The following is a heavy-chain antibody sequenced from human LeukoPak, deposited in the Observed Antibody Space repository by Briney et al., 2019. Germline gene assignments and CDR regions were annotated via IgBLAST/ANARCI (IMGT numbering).Heavy chain of an antibody. Sequence: QAGGSLRLSCAASGFTFSTYSMNWVRQAPGKGLEWVSYISSSGSTIYYADSVKGRFTISRDNAKNSLYLQMNSLRAEDTAVYYCVRDDDRPDNGLDYWGQGTLVTVSS. J-gene: IGHJ4*02. CDR1: GFTFSTYS. D-gene: IGHD3-22*01. CDR2: ISSSGSTI. V-gene: IGHV3-48*04. CDR3: VRDDDRPDNGLDY.